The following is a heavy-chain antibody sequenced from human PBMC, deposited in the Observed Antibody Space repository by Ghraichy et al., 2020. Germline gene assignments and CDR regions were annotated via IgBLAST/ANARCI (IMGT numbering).Heavy chain of an antibody. J-gene: IGHJ1*01. CDR2: IKQDESEK. V-gene: IGHV3-7*03. CDR1: GFTFSNYW. Sequence: LTCAASGFTFSNYWMSWVRQTPGKGLEWVANIKQDESEKYSMDSVKGRFTISRDNAKNSLYLQMNSLRAEATAVYDCARETVSEYDGKSYFDHWGQGTLVTVSS. D-gene: IGHD2/OR15-2a*01. CDR3: ARETVSEYDGKSYFDH.